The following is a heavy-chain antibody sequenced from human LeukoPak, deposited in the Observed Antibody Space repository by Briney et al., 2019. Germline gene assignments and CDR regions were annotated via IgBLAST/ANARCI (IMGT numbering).Heavy chain of an antibody. Sequence: PSETLSLTCTVSGDSISSSYWSWIRQPPGKRLEWVGYVHYTGKTNYNPSLNNRATISVDMSKNQFSLTLTSVTLADTAVYYCARGPAVSTGRTVSNFDYWGQGTLVTVSS. V-gene: IGHV4-59*01. CDR2: VHYTGKT. J-gene: IGHJ4*02. D-gene: IGHD7-27*01. CDR1: GDSISSSY. CDR3: ARGPAVSTGRTVSNFDY.